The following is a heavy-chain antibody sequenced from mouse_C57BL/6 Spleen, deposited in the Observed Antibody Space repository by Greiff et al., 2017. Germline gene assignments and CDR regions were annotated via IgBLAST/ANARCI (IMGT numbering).Heavy chain of an antibody. J-gene: IGHJ3*01. D-gene: IGHD1-1*01. V-gene: IGHV1-55*01. CDR3: ARPTTVVARGFAY. CDR2: IYPGSGST. Sequence: VQLQQPGAELVKPGASVKMSCKASGYTFTSYWITWVKQRPGQGLEWIGDIYPGSGSTNYNEKFKSKATLTVDTSSSTAYMQLSSLTSEDSAVYYCARPTTVVARGFAYWGQGTLVTVSA. CDR1: GYTFTSYW.